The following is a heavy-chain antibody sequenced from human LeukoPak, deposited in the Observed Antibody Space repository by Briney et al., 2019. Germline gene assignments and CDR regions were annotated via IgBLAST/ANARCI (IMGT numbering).Heavy chain of an antibody. J-gene: IGHJ4*02. Sequence: ASVKVSCKASGYTFTGYYMHWVRQAPGQGPEWMGWINPNSGGTNYAQKFQGRVTMTRDTSISTAYMELSRLRSDDTAVYYCARVDIVATTLFDYWGQGALVTVSS. CDR3: ARVDIVATTLFDY. CDR1: GYTFTGYY. D-gene: IGHD5-12*01. V-gene: IGHV1-2*02. CDR2: INPNSGGT.